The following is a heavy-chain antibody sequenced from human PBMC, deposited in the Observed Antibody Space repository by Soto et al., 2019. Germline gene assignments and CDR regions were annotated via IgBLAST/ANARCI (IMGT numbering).Heavy chain of an antibody. CDR1: GFTFRNYA. CDR2: MWFDGRHQ. Sequence: TGGSLRLSCAASGFTFRNYAMSWVRQTPEKGLEWVAVMWFDGRHQYYTDSVKGRFTVSRDNSKNMLYLQMNSLRAEDTAVYYCARWTYYDSSGYYYVLDYWGQGTLVTVSS. D-gene: IGHD3-22*01. CDR3: ARWTYYDSSGYYYVLDY. J-gene: IGHJ4*02. V-gene: IGHV3-33*08.